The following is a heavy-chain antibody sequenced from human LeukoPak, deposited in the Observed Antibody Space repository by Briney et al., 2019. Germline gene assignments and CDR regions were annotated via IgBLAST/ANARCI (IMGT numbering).Heavy chain of an antibody. CDR3: ARARSMTIFGVVIASNNYYYYMDV. D-gene: IGHD3-3*01. CDR2: ISSSSSYI. Sequence: PGGSLRLSCAASGFTFSSYSMNWVRQAPGKGLEWVSSISSSSSYIYYADSVKGRFTISRDNAKNSLYLQMNSLRAEDTAVYYCARARSMTIFGVVIASNNYYYYMDVWGKGTTVTVSS. CDR1: GFTFSSYS. J-gene: IGHJ6*03. V-gene: IGHV3-21*01.